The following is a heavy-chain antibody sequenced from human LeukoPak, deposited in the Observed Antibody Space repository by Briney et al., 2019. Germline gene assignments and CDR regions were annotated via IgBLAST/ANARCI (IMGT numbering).Heavy chain of an antibody. CDR3: ARGDKFSGDY. Sequence: GGSLRLSCAASGFTFSTYWMSWVRQAPGKGLEGVANIHQDGNEKYYVDSVKGRFTISRDNAKNSLYLQMNSLRAEDTAVYYCARGDKFSGDYWGQGTLVTVSS. CDR1: GFTFSTYW. J-gene: IGHJ4*02. D-gene: IGHD2-15*01. CDR2: IHQDGNEK. V-gene: IGHV3-7*04.